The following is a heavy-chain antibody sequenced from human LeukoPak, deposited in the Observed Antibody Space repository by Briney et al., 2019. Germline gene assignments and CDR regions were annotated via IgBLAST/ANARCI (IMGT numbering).Heavy chain of an antibody. CDR1: GYSFTSYW. CDR2: IYPGDSDT. Sequence: GESLKISCKGSGYSFTSYWIGWVRQMPGKGLEWMGIIYPGDSDTRYSPSFQGQVTISADKSISTAYLQWSSLKAPDTAMYYCAVAVAGHYNWFDPWGQGTLVTVSS. J-gene: IGHJ5*02. D-gene: IGHD6-19*01. CDR3: AVAVAGHYNWFDP. V-gene: IGHV5-51*01.